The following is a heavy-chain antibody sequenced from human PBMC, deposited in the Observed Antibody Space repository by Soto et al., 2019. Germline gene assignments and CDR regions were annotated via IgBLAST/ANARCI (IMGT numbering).Heavy chain of an antibody. CDR1: GGSISSYY. J-gene: IGHJ6*02. D-gene: IGHD6-6*01. CDR2: IYYSGST. CDR3: ARVFPLKYSSSYYYYYGTDV. Sequence: SETLSLTCTVSGGSISSYYWSWIRQPPGKGLEWIGYIYYSGSTNYNPSLKSRVTISVDTSKNQFSLKLSSVTAADTAVYYCARVFPLKYSSSYYYYYGTDVWGQGTTVTVSS. V-gene: IGHV4-59*01.